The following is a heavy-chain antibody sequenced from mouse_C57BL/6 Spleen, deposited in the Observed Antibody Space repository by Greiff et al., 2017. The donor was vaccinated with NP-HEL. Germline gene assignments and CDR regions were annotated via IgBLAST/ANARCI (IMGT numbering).Heavy chain of an antibody. CDR2: IDPSDSYT. D-gene: IGHD1-1*01. J-gene: IGHJ2*01. CDR3: ARSTTVVPDY. CDR1: GYTFTSYW. Sequence: QVQLKQPGAELVMPGASVKLSCKASGYTFTSYWMHWVKQRPGQGLEWIGEIDPSDSYTNYNQKFKGKSTLTVDKSSSTAYMQLSSLTSVDSAVYYCARSTTVVPDYWGQGTTLTVSS. V-gene: IGHV1-69*01.